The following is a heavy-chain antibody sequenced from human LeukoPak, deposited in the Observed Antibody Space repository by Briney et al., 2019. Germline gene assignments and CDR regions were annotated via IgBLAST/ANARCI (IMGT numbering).Heavy chain of an antibody. J-gene: IGHJ4*02. D-gene: IGHD3-22*01. CDR1: GGSICSYY. Sequence: SETLSLTCTVSGGSICSYYWSWIRQPPGKGLEWIGYIYYSGSTNYNPSLKSRVTISVDTSKNQFSLKLSSVTAADTAVYYCARANKSPYYDATGYYDYWGQGTLVTVSS. CDR3: ARANKSPYYDATGYYDY. V-gene: IGHV4-59*08. CDR2: IYYSGST.